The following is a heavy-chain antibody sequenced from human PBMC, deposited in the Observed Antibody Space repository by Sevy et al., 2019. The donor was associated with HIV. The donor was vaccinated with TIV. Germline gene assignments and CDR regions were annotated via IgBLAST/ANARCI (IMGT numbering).Heavy chain of an antibody. CDR1: GGTFSSYA. D-gene: IGHD3-16*01. J-gene: IGHJ4*02. Sequence: ASVKVSCKASGGTFSSYAISWVRQAPGQGLEWMGGIIPVFGTANYAQKFQGRVTITADESTSTAYMELSSLRSEDTAVYYCARADMITFGGPPNPPAADYWGQGTLVTVSS. CDR3: ARADMITFGGPPNPPAADY. V-gene: IGHV1-69*13. CDR2: IIPVFGTA.